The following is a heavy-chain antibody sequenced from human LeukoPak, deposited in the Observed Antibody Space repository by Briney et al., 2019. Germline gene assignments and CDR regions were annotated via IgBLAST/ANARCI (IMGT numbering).Heavy chain of an antibody. CDR2: ISGSGGST. J-gene: IGHJ3*02. CDR3: AKDVGAVRYRDDAFDI. Sequence: GGSLRLSCAASGFTFSSYAMSWVRQAPGKGLEWVSAISGSGGSTYYADSVKGRFTISRDNSKNTLYLQMNSLRAEDTAVYYCAKDVGAVRYRDDAFDIWGQGTMVTASS. CDR1: GFTFSSYA. D-gene: IGHD3-9*01. V-gene: IGHV3-23*01.